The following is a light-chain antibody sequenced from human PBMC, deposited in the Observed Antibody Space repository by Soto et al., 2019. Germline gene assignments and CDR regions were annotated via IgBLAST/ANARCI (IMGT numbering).Light chain of an antibody. J-gene: IGLJ1*01. V-gene: IGLV2-14*01. CDR2: EVT. Sequence: QSALTQRASVSGSPGLAIAISCTGTSSDVGSYDYVSWYQQHPDKAPKLMIYEVTQRPSGVSNRFSGSKSGNTASLTISGLQAEDEADYYCSSHTSVNTRVFGTGTKVTVL. CDR1: SSDVGSYDY. CDR3: SSHTSVNTRV.